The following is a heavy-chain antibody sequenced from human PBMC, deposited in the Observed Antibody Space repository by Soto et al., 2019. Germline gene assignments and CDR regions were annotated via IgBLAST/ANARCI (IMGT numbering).Heavy chain of an antibody. D-gene: IGHD2-15*01. CDR1: GFTFSSYG. CDR2: ISGSGGST. Sequence: EVQLLESGGGLVQPGGSLRLSCAASGFTFSSYGMSWVRQAPGKGLEWVSAISGSGGSTYYADSVKGRFTISRDNSKNTLYLQMNSLRAEDTAVYYCAQEPTCRSGSCHPLLVWDYWGQGTLVTVSA. V-gene: IGHV3-23*01. CDR3: AQEPTCRSGSCHPLLVWDY. J-gene: IGHJ4*02.